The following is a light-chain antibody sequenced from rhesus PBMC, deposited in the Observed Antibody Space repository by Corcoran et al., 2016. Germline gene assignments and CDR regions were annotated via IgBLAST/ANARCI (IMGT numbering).Light chain of an antibody. V-gene: IGKV1-33*02. Sequence: DIQMTQSPSSLSASIGDRVTITCRASQGITNDLAWYQQKPGETPKLLIYGASSLQSGIPSRFSGSGAGTDFTLTLSSLQSGDFATYYSQHYYSTPYSFGQGTKVEIK. CDR3: QHYYSTPYS. CDR2: GAS. J-gene: IGKJ2*01. CDR1: QGITND.